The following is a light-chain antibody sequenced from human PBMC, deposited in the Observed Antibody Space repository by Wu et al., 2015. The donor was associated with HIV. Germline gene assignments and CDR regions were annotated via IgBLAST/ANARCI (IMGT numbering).Light chain of an antibody. CDR3: QQYGSSPLT. J-gene: IGKJ4*01. CDR2: GAS. CDR1: QSVSSSY. V-gene: IGKV3-20*01. Sequence: EIVLTQSPGTLSLSPGERATLSCRASQSVSSSYLAWYQQKPGQAPGLLIYGASSRATGISDRFSGSGSGTDFTLTISRLEPEDFAVYYCQQYGSSPLTFGRRTKVEIK.